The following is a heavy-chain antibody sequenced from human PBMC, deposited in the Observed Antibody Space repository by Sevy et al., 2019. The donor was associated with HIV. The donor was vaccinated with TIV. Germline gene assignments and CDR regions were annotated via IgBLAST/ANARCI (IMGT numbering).Heavy chain of an antibody. CDR1: GFAFSSNG. V-gene: IGHV3-30*18. D-gene: IGHD6-19*01. J-gene: IGHJ4*02. CDR3: VKVGPGVAGPGY. CDR2: ISYDGINK. Sequence: GGSLRLSCTASGFAFSSNGMHWVSQAPGKGLEWVTFISYDGINKNYVDSVKGRFTISRDNSKNMLYLQMNSLRPEDTAVYYCVKVGPGVAGPGYWGQGTLVTVSS.